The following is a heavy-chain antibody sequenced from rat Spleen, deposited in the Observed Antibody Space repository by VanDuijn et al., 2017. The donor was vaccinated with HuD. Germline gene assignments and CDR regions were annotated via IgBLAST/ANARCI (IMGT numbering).Heavy chain of an antibody. J-gene: IGHJ4*01. Sequence: EVQLVESGGGLVQPGRSLKFSCAASGFSFGDYAMAWVRQAPKKGLEWVATIIYDGSSTYYRDSVKGRFTISRDNAKNTLYLQMDSLRSEDTATYYCARHYGGYSEYVMDAWGQGASVTVSS. V-gene: IGHV5-17*01. CDR3: ARHYGGYSEYVMDA. CDR2: IIYDGSST. CDR1: GFSFGDYA. D-gene: IGHD1-11*01.